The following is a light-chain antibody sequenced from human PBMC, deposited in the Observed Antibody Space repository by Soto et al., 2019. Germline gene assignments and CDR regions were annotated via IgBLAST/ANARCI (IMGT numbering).Light chain of an antibody. CDR2: GAS. J-gene: IGKJ1*01. CDR1: QSVGHN. CDR3: QQSNNWPRT. V-gene: IGKV3-15*01. Sequence: DIVMTQSPVTLSVSPGDRATLSCRASQSVGHNLAWFQQKPGQAPRLLIYGASAGATGIPDRFSGSGFGTEFTLTISSLQSEDFAVYFCQQSNNWPRTFGQGTKVEMK.